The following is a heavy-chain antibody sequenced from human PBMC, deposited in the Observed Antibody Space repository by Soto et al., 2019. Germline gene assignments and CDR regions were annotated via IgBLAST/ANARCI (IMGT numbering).Heavy chain of an antibody. Sequence: EVQLLESGGGLVQPGGSLRLSCAASGFTFSSYAMSWVRQAPGKGLEWVSAISGSGGSTYYADSVKGRFTISRDNSKNTLYLQMNSLRAEDPAVYYCAKDLPYYDFWRGYHDAFDIWGQGTMVTVSS. D-gene: IGHD3-3*01. CDR2: ISGSGGST. V-gene: IGHV3-23*01. CDR3: AKDLPYYDFWRGYHDAFDI. CDR1: GFTFSSYA. J-gene: IGHJ3*02.